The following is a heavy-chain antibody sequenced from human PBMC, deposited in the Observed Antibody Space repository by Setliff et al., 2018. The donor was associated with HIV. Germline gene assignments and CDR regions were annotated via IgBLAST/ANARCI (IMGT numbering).Heavy chain of an antibody. Sequence: ASVKVSCKTSGYTFTSSDLNWVRQVAGQGLEWMGWMSPISGDAGFAQEFQGRVTMTRDTSTSTVYMELSSLRSEDTAVYYCARDEGSSRSAFDIWGQGTMVTVSS. V-gene: IGHV1-8*01. CDR1: GYTFTSSD. CDR2: MSPISGDA. J-gene: IGHJ3*02. D-gene: IGHD6-13*01. CDR3: ARDEGSSRSAFDI.